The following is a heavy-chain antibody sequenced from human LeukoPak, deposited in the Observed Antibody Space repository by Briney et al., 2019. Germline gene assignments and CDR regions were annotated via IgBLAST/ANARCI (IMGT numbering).Heavy chain of an antibody. CDR3: ARGIKAVPAAADYYYYYYMDV. D-gene: IGHD2-2*01. V-gene: IGHV1-18*01. Sequence: ASVKVSCKASGYTFTSYGISWVRQAPGQGLEWRGWISAYNGNTNYAQKLQGRVTMTTDTSTSTAYMELRSLRSDDTAVYYCARGIKAVPAAADYYYYYYMDVWGKGTTVTVSS. CDR1: GYTFTSYG. CDR2: ISAYNGNT. J-gene: IGHJ6*03.